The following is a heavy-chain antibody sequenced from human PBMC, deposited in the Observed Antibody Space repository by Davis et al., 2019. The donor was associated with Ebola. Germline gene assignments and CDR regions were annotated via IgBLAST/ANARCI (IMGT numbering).Heavy chain of an antibody. CDR1: GFTFSGHF. V-gene: IGHV3-72*01. CDR2: IKKRRDSYTT. Sequence: GESLKISCATFGFTFSGHFMDWVRQAPGKGLEWVGRIKKRRDSYTTKYAASVKGRFTISRDDSKKSLYLQMDSLQTEDTAVYYCARNERAALDYWGQGTLVTVST. D-gene: IGHD1-1*01. CDR3: ARNERAALDY. J-gene: IGHJ4*02.